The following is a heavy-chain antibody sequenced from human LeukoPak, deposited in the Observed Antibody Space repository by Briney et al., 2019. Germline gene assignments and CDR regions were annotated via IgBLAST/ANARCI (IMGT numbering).Heavy chain of an antibody. D-gene: IGHD6-19*01. CDR1: GFTFGDYA. V-gene: IGHV3-23*01. J-gene: IGHJ4*02. Sequence: PGRSLRLSCTASGFTFGDYAVTWVRQAPGKGLEWVSVISGSGGSTYYADSVKGRFTISRDNSKNTLFLQMNSLRGEDTAVYYCVKDRSGGYRVFDHWGQGTLVTVSS. CDR2: ISGSGGST. CDR3: VKDRSGGYRVFDH.